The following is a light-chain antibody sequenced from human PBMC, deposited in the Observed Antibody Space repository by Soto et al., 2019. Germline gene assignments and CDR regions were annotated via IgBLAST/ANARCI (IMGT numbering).Light chain of an antibody. J-gene: IGKJ1*01. CDR1: QSVGST. V-gene: IGKV3-15*01. CDR3: QQYGSLSWT. Sequence: EIVLTQSPAALSVSPGERVTLSCWASQSVGSTLNWYQQRPGQAPRLLIYDTSIRATGIPARFSGSGSGTEFTLTISRLEPEDFAVYYCQQYGSLSWTFGQGTRVEIK. CDR2: DTS.